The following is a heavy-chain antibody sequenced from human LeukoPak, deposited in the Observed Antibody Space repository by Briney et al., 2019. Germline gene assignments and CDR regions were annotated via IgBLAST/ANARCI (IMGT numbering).Heavy chain of an antibody. Sequence: GGSLRLSCAASGFTFSTYSIHWVRQAPGKGLEGVAVISYDGTNKYFADSVKGRFAISRDNSKSTLYLQMNRLRPEDTALYYCARGHYYASGKIDCWGQGTLVTVSP. D-gene: IGHD3-10*01. CDR2: ISYDGTNK. J-gene: IGHJ4*02. V-gene: IGHV3-30*09. CDR3: ARGHYYASGKIDC. CDR1: GFTFSTYS.